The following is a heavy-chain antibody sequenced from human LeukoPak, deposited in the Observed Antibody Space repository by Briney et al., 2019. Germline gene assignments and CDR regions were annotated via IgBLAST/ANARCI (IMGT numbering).Heavy chain of an antibody. CDR2: IGGSGGST. J-gene: IGHJ4*02. D-gene: IGHD3-10*01. V-gene: IGHV3-23*01. CDR1: GFTFSSYA. Sequence: GGSLRLSCAASGFTFSSYAMTWVRQAPGKGLEWVSAIGGSGGSTYYADSVKGRFTISRDNSKNTLYLQMNSLRAEDTAVYYCAKQSGGSGTYYYYWGQGTLGTVS. CDR3: AKQSGGSGTYYYY.